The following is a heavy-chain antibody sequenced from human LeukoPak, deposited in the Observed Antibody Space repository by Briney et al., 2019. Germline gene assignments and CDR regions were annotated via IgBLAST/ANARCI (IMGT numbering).Heavy chain of an antibody. CDR2: IYYSGST. V-gene: IGHV4-59*01. CDR3: ARKSGPFDY. D-gene: IGHD2-8*02. CDR1: GGSISSYY. J-gene: IGHJ4*02. Sequence: SETLSLTCTVSGGSISSYYWSWIRQPPGKGLEWIGYIYYSGSTNYNPSLKSRVTISVDTSKNQFSLKLSSVTAADTAVCYCARKSGPFDYWGQGTLVTVSS.